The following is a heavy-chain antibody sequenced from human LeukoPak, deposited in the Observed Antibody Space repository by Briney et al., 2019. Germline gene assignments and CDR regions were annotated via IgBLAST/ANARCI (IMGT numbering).Heavy chain of an antibody. V-gene: IGHV3-30*04. Sequence: PGGSLRLSCAASGFTFSSYAMHWVRQAPGKGLEWVAAISYDGSNKYYADSVKGRFTISRDNSKNTLYLQMNSLRAEDTAVYYCARASTGGIDYWGQGTLVTVSS. CDR1: GFTFSSYA. J-gene: IGHJ4*02. CDR3: ARASTGGIDY. CDR2: ISYDGSNK. D-gene: IGHD3-16*01.